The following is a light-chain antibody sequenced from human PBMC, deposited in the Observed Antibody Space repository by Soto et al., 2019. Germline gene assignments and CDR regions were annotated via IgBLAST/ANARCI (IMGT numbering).Light chain of an antibody. J-gene: IGLJ1*01. CDR3: SSYTSSSTFYV. CDR1: SSDVGSYNL. V-gene: IGLV2-14*02. CDR2: EGS. Sequence: QSVLTQPASVSGSPGQSITISCTGTSSDVGSYNLVSWYQQHPGKAPKLMIYEGSKRPSGVSIRFSASKSGNTASLTISGLQAEDEADYYCSSYTSSSTFYVFGTGTKVTV.